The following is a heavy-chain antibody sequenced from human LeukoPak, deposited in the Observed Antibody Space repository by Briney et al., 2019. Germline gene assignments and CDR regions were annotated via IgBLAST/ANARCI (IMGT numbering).Heavy chain of an antibody. D-gene: IGHD3-22*01. J-gene: IGHJ4*02. CDR3: AKPGTYYYDSSGYPN. CDR2: ISGSGVST. Sequence: GGSLSLSCAASGFTFSSYAMSWVRQAPGKGLEWVSAISGSGVSTYYADSVRGRFTISRDNSKNTLYLQMNSLRAEDTAVYYCAKPGTYYYDSSGYPNWGQGTLVTVSS. CDR1: GFTFSSYA. V-gene: IGHV3-23*01.